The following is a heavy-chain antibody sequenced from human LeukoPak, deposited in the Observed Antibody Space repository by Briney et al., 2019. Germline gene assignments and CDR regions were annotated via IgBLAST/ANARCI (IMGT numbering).Heavy chain of an antibody. J-gene: IGHJ4*02. Sequence: GASLRLSCAASGFTFSSYAMSWVRQAPGKGLEWVSAISGSGGSTYYADSVKGRFTTSRDNSKNTLYLQMNSLRAEDTAVYYCAKLYSSEYYFDYWGQGTLVTVSS. CDR3: AKLYSSEYYFDY. D-gene: IGHD6-19*01. CDR1: GFTFSSYA. CDR2: ISGSGGST. V-gene: IGHV3-23*01.